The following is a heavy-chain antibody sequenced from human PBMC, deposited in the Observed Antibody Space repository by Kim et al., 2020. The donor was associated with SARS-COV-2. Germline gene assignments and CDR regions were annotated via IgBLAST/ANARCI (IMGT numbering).Heavy chain of an antibody. J-gene: IGHJ3*02. Sequence: SETLSLTCTVSGGSISSYYWSWIRQPPGKGLEWIGYIYYSGSTNYNPSLKSRVTISVDTSKNQFSLKLSSVTAADTAVYYRARLSKRRITMIVVADAFDIWGQGTMVTVSS. CDR1: GGSISSYY. V-gene: IGHV4-59*08. D-gene: IGHD3-22*01. CDR3: ARLSKRRITMIVVADAFDI. CDR2: IYYSGST.